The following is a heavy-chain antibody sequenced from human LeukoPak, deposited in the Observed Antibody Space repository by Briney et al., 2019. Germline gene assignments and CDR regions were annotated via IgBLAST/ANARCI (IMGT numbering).Heavy chain of an antibody. Sequence: PGGSLRLSCAASGITFSSYAMHWVRQAPGKGLEWVAVISYDGSNKYYADSVKGRFTISRDNSKNTLYLQMNSLRAEDTAVYYCARASAAMMIMVDYWGQGTLVTVSS. CDR3: ARASAAMMIMVDY. D-gene: IGHD2-8*01. CDR2: ISYDGSNK. V-gene: IGHV3-30-3*01. J-gene: IGHJ4*02. CDR1: GITFSSYA.